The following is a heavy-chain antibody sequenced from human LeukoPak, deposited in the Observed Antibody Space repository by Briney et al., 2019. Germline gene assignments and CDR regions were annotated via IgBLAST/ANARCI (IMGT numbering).Heavy chain of an antibody. J-gene: IGHJ4*02. Sequence: GASVKVSCTASGYTFTSNYIHWVRQAPGQGLEWMGMIYPRDGSTSYPRKFQGRVTVTRDTSTSTVHMELSGLRSEDTAVYYCARDQEGFDYWGQGTLVTVSS. CDR3: ARDQEGFDY. CDR1: GYTFTSNY. V-gene: IGHV1-46*01. CDR2: IYPRDGST.